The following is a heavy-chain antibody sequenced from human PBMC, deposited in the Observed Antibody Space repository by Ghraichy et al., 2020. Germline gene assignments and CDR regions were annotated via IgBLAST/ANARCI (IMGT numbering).Heavy chain of an antibody. CDR1: GFTFSDHY. CDR2: IKNKVNSYTT. J-gene: IGHJ4*02. V-gene: IGHV3-72*01. D-gene: IGHD6-19*01. CDR3: AKASGGWFDY. Sequence: GESLNISCEASGFTFSDHYMDWVRQAPGKGLEWVGLIKNKVNSYTTEYAASVKGRFTISRDNSKNSLYLQMNSLKVEDTAVYYCAKASGGWFDYWGRGTLVTVSS.